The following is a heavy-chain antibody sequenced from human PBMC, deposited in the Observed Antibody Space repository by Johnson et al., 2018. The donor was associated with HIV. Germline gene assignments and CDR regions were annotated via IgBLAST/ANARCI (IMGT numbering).Heavy chain of an antibody. CDR1: GFMFSDYW. J-gene: IGHJ3*02. CDR3: AREGVGTTVPFDI. V-gene: IGHV3-7*05. D-gene: IGHD1-26*01. Sequence: VQLVESGGGLVQPGGSLRLSCVASGFMFSDYWMTWVRQAPGKGLEWVANIKQDGSEKYYLDSVKSRFTISRDNAKSSLYLQMNSLRAEDTAMYYCAREGVGTTVPFDIWGQGTRVTVSS. CDR2: IKQDGSEK.